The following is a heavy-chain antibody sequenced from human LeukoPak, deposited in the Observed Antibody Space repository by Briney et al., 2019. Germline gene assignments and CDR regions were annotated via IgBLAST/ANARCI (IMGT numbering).Heavy chain of an antibody. CDR3: AKSGDISGYTTLGGIGY. D-gene: IGHD3-22*01. V-gene: IGHV3-23*01. J-gene: IGHJ4*02. Sequence: GGSLRLSCAASGFTFTSYAMSWVRQAPGKGLGWVSTISGSGGSTYYADSVKGRFTISRDNSKNTLYLQMNSLRAEDTAVYYCAKSGDISGYTTLGGIGYWGQGTLVTVSS. CDR1: GFTFTSYA. CDR2: ISGSGGST.